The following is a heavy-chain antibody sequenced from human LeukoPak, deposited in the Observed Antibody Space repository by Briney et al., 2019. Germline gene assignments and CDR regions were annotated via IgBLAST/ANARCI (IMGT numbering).Heavy chain of an antibody. CDR1: GGSFSGYY. D-gene: IGHD2-15*01. CDR3: AVEPYCSGGSYYLP. CDR2: INHSGST. J-gene: IGHJ5*02. V-gene: IGHV4-34*01. Sequence: PSETLSLTCAVYGGSFSGYYWSWIRQPPGKGLEWIGEINHSGSTNYNPSLKSRVTISVDTSKNQFSLKLSSVTAADTAVYYCAVEPYCSGGSYYLPWGQGTLVTVSS.